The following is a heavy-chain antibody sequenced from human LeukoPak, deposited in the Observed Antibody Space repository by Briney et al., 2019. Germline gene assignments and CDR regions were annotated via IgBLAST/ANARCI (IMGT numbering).Heavy chain of an antibody. Sequence: PGGSLRLSCAASGFTVSSNYMSWVRQAPGKGLEWVSVIYSGGSTYYADSVKGRFTISRDNSKNTLYLQMNSLRAEDTAVYYCARGDGYNFYYYYYGMDVWGQGTTVTVSS. D-gene: IGHD5-24*01. J-gene: IGHJ6*02. CDR1: GFTVSSNY. CDR2: IYSGGST. V-gene: IGHV3-53*05. CDR3: ARGDGYNFYYYYYGMDV.